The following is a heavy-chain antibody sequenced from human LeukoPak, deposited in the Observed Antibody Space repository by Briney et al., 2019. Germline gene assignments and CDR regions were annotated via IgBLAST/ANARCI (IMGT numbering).Heavy chain of an antibody. J-gene: IGHJ4*02. CDR1: VGSFSGYY. CDR2: INHSGST. D-gene: IGHD6-13*01. V-gene: IGHV4-34*01. CDR3: ASTPAAGPFDY. Sequence: PSKTLPLTCAVYVGSFSGYYWSWIRQPPGKGLEWIGEINHSGSTNYNPSLKSRVTISVDTSKNQFSLKLSSVTAADTAVYYCASTPAAGPFDYWGQGTLVTVSS.